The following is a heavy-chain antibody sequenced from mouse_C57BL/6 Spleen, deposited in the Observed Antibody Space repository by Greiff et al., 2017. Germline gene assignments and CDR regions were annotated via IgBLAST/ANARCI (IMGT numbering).Heavy chain of an antibody. J-gene: IGHJ3*01. Sequence: VQLQQSGPGLVKPSQSLSLTCSVTGYSITSGYYWNWIRQFPGNKLEWMGYISYDGSNNYNPSLKNRISITRDTSKNQFFLKLNSVTTEDTATYYCAREGELGWFAYWGQGTLVTVSA. V-gene: IGHV3-6*01. CDR3: AREGELGWFAY. CDR2: ISYDGSN. CDR1: GYSITSGYY.